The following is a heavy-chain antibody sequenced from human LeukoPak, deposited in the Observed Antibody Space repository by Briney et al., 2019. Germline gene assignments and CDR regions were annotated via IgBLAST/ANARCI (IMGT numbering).Heavy chain of an antibody. CDR1: GYSISSGYY. CDR2: ISYSGNT. V-gene: IGHV4-61*01. CDR3: ARGVGSGYTDY. D-gene: IGHD3-22*01. J-gene: IGHJ4*02. Sequence: SETLSLTYTVSGYSISSGYYWGWIRQPPGKGLEWIGFISYSGNTNYNPSLKSRVTISLDTSKNQFSLKLISVTAADTAVYYCARGVGSGYTDYWGQGALVTVSS.